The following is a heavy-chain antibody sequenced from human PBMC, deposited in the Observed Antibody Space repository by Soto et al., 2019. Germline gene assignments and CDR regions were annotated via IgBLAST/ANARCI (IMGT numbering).Heavy chain of an antibody. CDR2: INGDGSSR. J-gene: IGHJ6*02. CDR1: GFNFTNYW. V-gene: IGHV3-74*01. Sequence: GGSLRLSCVASGFNFTNYWVHWVRQAPGRGLVWVSRINGDGSSRFYADSVRGRFTISRDNAENTLYLQMNSLRAEDTAVYYCARGVRNYYAMDVWGQGTTVTVSS. CDR3: ARGVRNYYAMDV.